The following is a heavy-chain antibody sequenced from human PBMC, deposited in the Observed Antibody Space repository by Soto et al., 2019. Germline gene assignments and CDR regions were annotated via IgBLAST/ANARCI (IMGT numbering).Heavy chain of an antibody. CDR2: IIPIFGTA. CDR3: AKDGAVAGAFDI. J-gene: IGHJ3*02. D-gene: IGHD6-19*01. Sequence: ASVKVSCKASGGTFSSYAISWVRQAPGQGLAWMGGIIPIFGTANYAQKFQGRVTITADESTSTAYMELSSLRSEDTAVYYCAKDGAVAGAFDIWGQGTMVTVSS. V-gene: IGHV1-69*13. CDR1: GGTFSSYA.